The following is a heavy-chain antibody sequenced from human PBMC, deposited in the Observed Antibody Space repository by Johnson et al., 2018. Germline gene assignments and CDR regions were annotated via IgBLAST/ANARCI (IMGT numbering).Heavy chain of an antibody. J-gene: IGHJ1*01. CDR1: GFTFSSYA. Sequence: VQLVQSGGGLVQPGGSLRLSCAASGFTFSSYAMSWVRQAPGKGLEWVSAISGSGGSTYYADSVKGRFTISRDNYKNTLYLQMNRLRAEDTAVYYCAKGECSGWSPSGNFQHWGQGTLVTVSS. CDR2: ISGSGGST. D-gene: IGHD6-19*01. V-gene: IGHV3-23*04. CDR3: AKGECSGWSPSGNFQH.